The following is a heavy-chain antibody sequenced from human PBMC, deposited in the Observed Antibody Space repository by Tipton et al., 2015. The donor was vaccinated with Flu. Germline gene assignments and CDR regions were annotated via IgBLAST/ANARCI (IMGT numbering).Heavy chain of an antibody. D-gene: IGHD1-26*01. CDR2: IFHGGST. CDR1: GGSISSSSYY. Sequence: TLSLTCTVSGGSISSSSYYWGWIRQPPGKGLGWIGSIFHGGSTYYNPSLKSRVTMSVDTSKNQFSLKLSSVTAADTAVYYCACRGSCYHWGQGTLVTVSS. J-gene: IGHJ4*02. CDR3: ACRGSCYH. V-gene: IGHV4-39*07.